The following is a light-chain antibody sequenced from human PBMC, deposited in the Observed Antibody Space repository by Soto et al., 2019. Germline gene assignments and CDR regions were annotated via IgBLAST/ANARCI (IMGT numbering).Light chain of an antibody. CDR1: QTISNY. V-gene: IGKV1-39*01. CDR2: AAS. Sequence: DIQMTQFPSSLSAAVGDRITITCRASQTISNYLNWYHQKPGKVPKLLIYAASSLQSGVPSRFSGSGSGTDFSLTISSLQPEDFATYYYQQSYSTPYTFGQGTKVEI. CDR3: QQSYSTPYT. J-gene: IGKJ2*01.